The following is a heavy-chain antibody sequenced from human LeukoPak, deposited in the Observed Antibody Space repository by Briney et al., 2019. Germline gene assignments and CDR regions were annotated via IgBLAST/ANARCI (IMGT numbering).Heavy chain of an antibody. V-gene: IGHV4-39*07. D-gene: IGHD1-1*01. CDR1: GGSISSGDYY. Sequence: PSETLSLTCTVSGGSISSGDYYWSWIRQPPGKGLEWIGEINHRGSTNYNLSLKSRVTMSVDTSKNQFSLKLSSVTAADTAVYYCARAFYRPTVQSSHFDYWGQGTLVTVSS. J-gene: IGHJ4*02. CDR3: ARAFYRPTVQSSHFDY. CDR2: INHRGST.